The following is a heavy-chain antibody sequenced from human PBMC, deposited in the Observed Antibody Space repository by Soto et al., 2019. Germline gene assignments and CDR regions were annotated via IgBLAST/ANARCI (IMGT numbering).Heavy chain of an antibody. CDR1: GGSISDSTFY. D-gene: IGHD2-21*02. V-gene: IGHV4-39*02. J-gene: IGHJ4*02. Sequence: ILSLTCSVSGGSISDSTFYWGWIRQTPGKGLEWIGSVLHTGNTYYSPSFKSRLSISVDKSQNSFSLTLNAATAADTAVYYCDAVTAVRPILDYRGQGVPVTVSS. CDR2: VLHTGNT. CDR3: DAVTAVRPILDY.